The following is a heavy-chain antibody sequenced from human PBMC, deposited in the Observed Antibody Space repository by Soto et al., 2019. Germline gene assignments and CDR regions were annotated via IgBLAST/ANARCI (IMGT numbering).Heavy chain of an antibody. V-gene: IGHV3-11*06. CDR3: ARLRASTWYMGGYLDY. J-gene: IGHJ4*02. CDR2: IVSSSSYT. CDR1: GFNFSDYY. Sequence: QVQLVESGGGLVKPGGSLRLSCAASGFNFSDYYMSWIRQAPGKGLEWVSYIVSSSSYTNYADSVKGRFTISRDNAKNSLYLEMNSLRAEDTAVYYCARLRASTWYMGGYLDYWGLGTLVTVSS. D-gene: IGHD6-13*01.